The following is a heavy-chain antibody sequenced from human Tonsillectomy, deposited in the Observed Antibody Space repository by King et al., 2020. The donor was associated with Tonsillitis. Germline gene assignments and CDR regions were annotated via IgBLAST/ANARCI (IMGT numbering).Heavy chain of an antibody. CDR3: AGDLFSDIVATSPIDY. V-gene: IGHV1-18*04. J-gene: IGHJ4*02. D-gene: IGHD5-12*01. CDR2: MSADNANT. CDR1: SYSFTGYG. Sequence: VQLVETGAEVKKPGASVKVSCKASSYSFTGYGISWVRQAPGQGLEWMGWMSADNANTNYAQKFQARVILTTDTSTSTAYMELRSLRSDDTAVYYCAGDLFSDIVATSPIDYWGQGTLVTLSS.